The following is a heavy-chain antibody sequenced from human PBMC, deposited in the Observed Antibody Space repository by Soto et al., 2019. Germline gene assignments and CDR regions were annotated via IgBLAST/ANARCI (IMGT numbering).Heavy chain of an antibody. Sequence: ASVKVCCKASGYTFTSYGISWVRQAPGQGLEWMGWINPYNGNTNYAQKLQGRVTMTTDTSTSTAYMELRSLRSDDTAVYYCARDPVGGNWFDPWGQGTLVTVSS. CDR3: ARDPVGGNWFDP. J-gene: IGHJ5*02. V-gene: IGHV1-18*01. D-gene: IGHD1-26*01. CDR2: INPYNGNT. CDR1: GYTFTSYG.